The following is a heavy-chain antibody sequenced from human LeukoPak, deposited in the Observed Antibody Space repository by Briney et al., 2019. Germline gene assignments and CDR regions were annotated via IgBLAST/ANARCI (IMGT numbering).Heavy chain of an antibody. CDR2: ISWKSGSI. Sequence: GGSLRLSCAVSGLTFSISGIHWVRQAPGKGLEWVSGISWKSGSIGYAESVKGRFTISRDNAKNSLYLQMNSLRAEDTALYYCAKDIFPSYGSGSYYKLDDPFDIWGQGTMVTVSS. V-gene: IGHV3-9*01. CDR3: AKDIFPSYGSGSYYKLDDPFDI. D-gene: IGHD3-10*01. J-gene: IGHJ3*02. CDR1: GLTFSISG.